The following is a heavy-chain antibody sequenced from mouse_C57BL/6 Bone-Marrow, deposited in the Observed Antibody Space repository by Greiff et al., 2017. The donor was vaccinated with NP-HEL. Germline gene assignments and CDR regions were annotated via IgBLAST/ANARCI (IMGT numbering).Heavy chain of an antibody. CDR1: GYTFTSYW. D-gene: IGHD1-1*01. V-gene: IGHV1-5*01. Sequence: VQLQQSGTVLARPGASVKMSCKTSGYTFTSYWMHWVKQRPGQGLEWIGAIYPGNSDTSYNQKFKGKAKLTAVPSASTAYMELSSLTNEDSAVYYCTANYYYGSSYFDYWGQGTTLTVSS. CDR3: TANYYYGSSYFDY. CDR2: IYPGNSDT. J-gene: IGHJ2*01.